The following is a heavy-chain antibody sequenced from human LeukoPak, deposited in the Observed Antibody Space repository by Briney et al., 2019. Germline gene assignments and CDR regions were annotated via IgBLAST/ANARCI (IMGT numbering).Heavy chain of an antibody. J-gene: IGHJ4*02. Sequence: PSETLSLTCAVYGGSFSGYYWSWIRQPPGKGLEWLGEINHSGSTNYNPSLKSRVTISVDTSKKQFSLKLSSVTAADTAVYYCARLDYYDSSGYYFTYWGQGTLVTVSS. CDR1: GGSFSGYY. CDR2: INHSGST. D-gene: IGHD3-22*01. CDR3: ARLDYYDSSGYYFTY. V-gene: IGHV4-34*01.